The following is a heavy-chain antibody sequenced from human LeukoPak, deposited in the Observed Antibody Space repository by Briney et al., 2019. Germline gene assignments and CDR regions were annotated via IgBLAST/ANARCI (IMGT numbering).Heavy chain of an antibody. CDR1: GFTFSNYW. D-gene: IGHD6-19*01. Sequence: GGSLRLSCAVSGFTFSNYWMYWVRQGPGKGLVWVSRLNGDGDYTNYEDSVKGRFTISRDNAKNTLYLQMNSLRAEDTAVYYCVRGSNGWSSMDVWGQGTTVTVSS. CDR3: VRGSNGWSSMDV. V-gene: IGHV3-74*01. CDR2: LNGDGDYT. J-gene: IGHJ6*02.